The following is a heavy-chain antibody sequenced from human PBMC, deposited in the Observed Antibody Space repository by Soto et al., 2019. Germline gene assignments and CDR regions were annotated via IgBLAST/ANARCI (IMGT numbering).Heavy chain of an antibody. Sequence: GGSLRLSCAASGFIFSSFGMHWVRQAPGKGLEWVAHIWYDGSNTYYADSVKGRFTISRDNSRNTLYLQMNSLRAEDTTVYHCVRDLLGSGGHFDYWGQGTPVTVSS. D-gene: IGHD7-27*01. J-gene: IGHJ4*02. CDR3: VRDLLGSGGHFDY. V-gene: IGHV3-33*01. CDR2: IWYDGSNT. CDR1: GFIFSSFG.